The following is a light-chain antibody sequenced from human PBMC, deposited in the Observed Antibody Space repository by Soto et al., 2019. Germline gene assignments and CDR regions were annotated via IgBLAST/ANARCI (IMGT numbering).Light chain of an antibody. CDR2: DVS. Sequence: QSALTQPASVSGSPVQSITISCTGTSSDVGNYNYVSWSQQHPGKARKLMIYDVSNRPSGVSNRFSGSKSGNTASLTISGIQAEDEADYYFNSYPSSSTYVFGSGTKVPV. CDR1: SSDVGNYNY. V-gene: IGLV2-14*01. J-gene: IGLJ1*01. CDR3: NSYPSSSTYV.